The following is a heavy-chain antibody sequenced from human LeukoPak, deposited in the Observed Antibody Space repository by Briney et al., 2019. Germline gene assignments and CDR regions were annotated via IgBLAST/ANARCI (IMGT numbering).Heavy chain of an antibody. CDR3: ARSSTIFGVVTLDDY. J-gene: IGHJ4*02. CDR2: MNPNSGNT. V-gene: IGHV1-8*01. Sequence: ASVKVSCKASGYTFTSYDINWVRQATGQGLGWMGWMNPNSGNTGYAQKFQGRVTMTRNTSISTAYMELSSLRSEDTAVYYCARSSTIFGVVTLDDYWGQGTLVTVSS. CDR1: GYTFTSYD. D-gene: IGHD3-3*01.